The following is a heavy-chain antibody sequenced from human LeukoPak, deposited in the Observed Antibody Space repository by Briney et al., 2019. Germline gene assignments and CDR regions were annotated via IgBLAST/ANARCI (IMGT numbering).Heavy chain of an antibody. CDR2: IYTSGNT. CDR1: GGSISSYY. V-gene: IGHV4-4*07. J-gene: IGHJ4*02. Sequence: SETLSLTCTVSGGSISSYYWSWIRQPAGKGLEWIGRIYTSGNTNYNPSLKSRVTMSVDTSKNQFSLKLSSVTAADTAVYYCARDLNQFGELSYYFDYWGQGTLVTVSS. D-gene: IGHD3-10*01. CDR3: ARDLNQFGELSYYFDY.